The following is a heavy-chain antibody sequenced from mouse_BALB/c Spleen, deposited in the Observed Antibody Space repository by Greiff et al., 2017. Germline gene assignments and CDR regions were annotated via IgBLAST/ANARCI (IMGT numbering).Heavy chain of an antibody. CDR3: TRGNYGSSVYLDY. CDR2: IYPSDSYT. CDR1: GYTFTSYW. V-gene: IGHV1-69*02. J-gene: IGHJ2*01. Sequence: QVQLQQPGAELVRPGASVKLSCKASGYTFTSYWITWVKQRPGHGLEWIGNIYPSDSYTNYNQKFKDKATLTVVKSSSTAYMQLSSPTSEDSAVYYCTRGNYGSSVYLDYWGKGTTITVSS. D-gene: IGHD1-1*01.